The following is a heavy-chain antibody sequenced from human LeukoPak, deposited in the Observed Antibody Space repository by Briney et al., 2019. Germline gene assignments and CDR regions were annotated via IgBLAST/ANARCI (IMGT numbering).Heavy chain of an antibody. CDR3: AKVKDTSGSRFDY. CDR1: GFTFRSYD. Sequence: GGSLRLSCAASGFTFRSYDMSWVRQAPGKGLEWVSDITGTGGNTYYADSVKGRFTISRDNSKNTLYLQMNSLRDEDTAVYYCAKVKDTSGSRFDYWGQETLVTVPS. J-gene: IGHJ4*02. CDR2: ITGTGGNT. V-gene: IGHV3-23*01. D-gene: IGHD3-22*01.